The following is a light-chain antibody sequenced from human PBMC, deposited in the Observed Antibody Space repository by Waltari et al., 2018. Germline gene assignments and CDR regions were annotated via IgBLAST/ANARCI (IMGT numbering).Light chain of an antibody. Sequence: DIQMTQSPSSMSASVGARVNITCRASQSISSYLNWYQQKPVKAPKLMIYAASSLQSGVPSRFSGSGSGTDFTLTISSLQPEDFATYYCQQSYSTPITFGQGTRLEIK. J-gene: IGKJ5*01. CDR3: QQSYSTPIT. V-gene: IGKV1-39*01. CDR2: AAS. CDR1: QSISSY.